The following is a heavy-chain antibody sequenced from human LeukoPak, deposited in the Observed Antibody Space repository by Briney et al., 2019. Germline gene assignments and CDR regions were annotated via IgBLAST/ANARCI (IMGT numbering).Heavy chain of an antibody. CDR3: AKDHRLYGGRTDY. J-gene: IGHJ4*02. CDR2: ISGSGGST. D-gene: IGHD4-23*01. Sequence: GGTLRLSCAASGFTFSSYGMSWVCQAPGKGLEWVSAISGSGGSTYYADSVKGRFTISRDNSKNTLYLQMNSLRAEDTAVYYCAKDHRLYGGRTDYWGQGTLFTVSS. CDR1: GFTFSSYG. V-gene: IGHV3-23*01.